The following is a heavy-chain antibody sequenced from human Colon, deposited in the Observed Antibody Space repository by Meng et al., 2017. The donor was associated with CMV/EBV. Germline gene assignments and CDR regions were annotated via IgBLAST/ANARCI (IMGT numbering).Heavy chain of an antibody. V-gene: IGHV1-2*06. CDR1: GYTFSGYF. J-gene: IGHJ3*01. D-gene: IGHD1-1*01. CDR3: AKSTNGNNDAFDV. Sequence: KASGYTFSGYFLHWVRQAPGQGLEWMGRINPISGVPNYAQKFQGRVTMTRDTSTTTAYMELGSLTSDDTAVYYCAKSTNGNNDAFDVWGQGPLVTVSS. CDR2: INPISGVP.